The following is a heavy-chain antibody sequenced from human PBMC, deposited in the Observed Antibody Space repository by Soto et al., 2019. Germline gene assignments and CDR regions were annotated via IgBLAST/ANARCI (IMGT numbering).Heavy chain of an antibody. V-gene: IGHV3-23*01. Sequence: SRGALGLGRPAPGKGLEWVSDIMDSGGSTYYADAVKGRFTISRDNSKSTLYLQMNSLRAEDTAVYYCGKGRSYYYYYGVDVWGQGTTVTVS. D-gene: IGHD1-26*01. CDR2: IMDSGGST. CDR1: SRGA. CDR3: GKGRSYYYYYGVDV. J-gene: IGHJ6*02.